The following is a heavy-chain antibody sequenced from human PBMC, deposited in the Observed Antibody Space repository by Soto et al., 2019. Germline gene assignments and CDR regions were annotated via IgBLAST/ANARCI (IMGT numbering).Heavy chain of an antibody. CDR2: ISSSSGHI. J-gene: IGHJ4*02. CDR3: TRHWLATREFDY. V-gene: IGHV3-21*01. Sequence: GGSLRLSCAASGFTFSSYSINWVRQAPGKGLEWVSSISSSSGHIYYADSVKGRFTISRDNAKNSLYLQMNSLRAEDTAVYYCTRHWLATREFDYWGQGTLVTVSS. D-gene: IGHD1-26*01. CDR1: GFTFSSYS.